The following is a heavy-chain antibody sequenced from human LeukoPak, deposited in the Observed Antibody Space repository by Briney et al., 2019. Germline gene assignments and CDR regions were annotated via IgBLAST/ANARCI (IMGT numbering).Heavy chain of an antibody. CDR2: FYHSGNT. Sequence: SETLSLTCNVSGASIRSSYWTWVRRPPGKGLEWLGCFYHSGNTAYNPSLKSRVSISVDPSKNQFSLKLKYVTAADTALYFCAGTRHLVGNFDFWGPGALVIVSS. D-gene: IGHD6-6*01. V-gene: IGHV4-59*12. CDR3: AGTRHLVGNFDF. CDR1: GASIRSSY. J-gene: IGHJ4*02.